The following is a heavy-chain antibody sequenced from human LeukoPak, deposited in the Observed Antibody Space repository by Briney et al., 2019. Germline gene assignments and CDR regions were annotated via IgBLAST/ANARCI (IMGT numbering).Heavy chain of an antibody. CDR1: RFIFSNYA. V-gene: IGHV3-30-3*01. D-gene: IGHD3-10*01. CDR2: ISYDGSNK. CDR3: ARGREVVRGVPNWFDP. Sequence: GGSLRLSCAGSRFIFSNYAMHWVRQAPGKGLEWVAVISYDGSNKYYADSVKDRFTISRDNSKNTLYLQMNSLRAEDTAVYYCARGREVVRGVPNWFDPWGQGTLVTVSS. J-gene: IGHJ5*02.